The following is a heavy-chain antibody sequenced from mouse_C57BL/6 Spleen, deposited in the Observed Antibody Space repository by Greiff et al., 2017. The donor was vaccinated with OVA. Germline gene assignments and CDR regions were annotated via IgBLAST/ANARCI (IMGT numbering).Heavy chain of an antibody. D-gene: IGHD2-4*01. J-gene: IGHJ2*01. CDR3: AREIYYDYDGGFDY. CDR2: ISYDGSN. Sequence: EVQRVESGPGLVKPSQSLSLTCSVTGYSITSGYYWNWIRQFPGNKLEWMGYISYDGSNNYNPSLKNRISITRDTSKNQFFLKLNSVTTEDTATYYCAREIYYDYDGGFDYWGQGTTLTVSS. CDR1: GYSITSGYY. V-gene: IGHV3-6*01.